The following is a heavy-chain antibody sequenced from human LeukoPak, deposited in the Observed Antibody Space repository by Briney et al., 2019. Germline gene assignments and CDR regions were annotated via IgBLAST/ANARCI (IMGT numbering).Heavy chain of an antibody. D-gene: IGHD3-10*01. Sequence: PSETLSLTCTVSGGSISSYYWSWIRQPPGKGLEWIGYIYYSGSTNYNPSLKSRVTISVDTSKNQFSLKLSSVTAADTAVYYCARRGSDWYFDLWGRGTLVTVSS. CDR1: GGSISSYY. CDR2: IYYSGST. CDR3: ARRGSDWYFDL. J-gene: IGHJ2*01. V-gene: IGHV4-59*08.